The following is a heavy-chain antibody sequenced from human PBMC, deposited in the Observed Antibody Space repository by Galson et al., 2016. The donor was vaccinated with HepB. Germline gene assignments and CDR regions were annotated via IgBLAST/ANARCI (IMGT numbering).Heavy chain of an antibody. CDR1: GFIFSSYD. Sequence: LRLSCAASGFIFSSYDMYWVRQAPGKGLEWVAVISFDGSNTYYADSVKGRFTISRDNSNNTLYLQMNSLRAEDTAVYYCAKDHHWNYVHSYYGMDLWGQGTTVTVSS. CDR2: ISFDGSNT. CDR3: AKDHHWNYVHSYYGMDL. V-gene: IGHV3-30*18. D-gene: IGHD1-7*01. J-gene: IGHJ6*02.